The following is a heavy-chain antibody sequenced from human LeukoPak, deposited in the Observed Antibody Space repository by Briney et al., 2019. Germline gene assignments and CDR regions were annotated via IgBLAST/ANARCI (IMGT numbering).Heavy chain of an antibody. V-gene: IGHV4-31*11. Sequence: SETLSLTCAVYGGSFSGYYWSWIRQHPGKGLEWIGYIYYSGSTYYNPSLKSRVTISVDTSKNQFSLKLSSVTAADTAVYYCARDSGYSYGAWGQGTLVTVSS. CDR2: IYYSGST. CDR3: ARDSGYSYGA. CDR1: GGSFSGYY. D-gene: IGHD5-18*01. J-gene: IGHJ5*02.